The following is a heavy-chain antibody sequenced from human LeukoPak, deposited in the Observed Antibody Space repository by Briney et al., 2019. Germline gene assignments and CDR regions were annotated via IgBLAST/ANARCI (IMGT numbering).Heavy chain of an antibody. CDR2: ISVYNGNT. V-gene: IGHV1-18*01. J-gene: IGHJ4*02. CDR3: ARPSYGDYYYFDY. CDR1: GYTFTIYG. D-gene: IGHD4-17*01. Sequence: ASVKVSCKASGYTFTIYGISWVRPAPGQGLEWMGWISVYNGNTNYVRKLQGRVTMTTDTSTSTAYMELRSLRSDDTAVYYCARPSYGDYYYFDYWGQGTLVTVSS.